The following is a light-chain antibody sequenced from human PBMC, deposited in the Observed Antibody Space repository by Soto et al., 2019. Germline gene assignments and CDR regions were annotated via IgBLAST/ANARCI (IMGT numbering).Light chain of an antibody. V-gene: IGKV1-33*01. CDR3: QQSNDLVS. CDR1: QDINNY. J-gene: IGKJ5*01. CDR2: DAS. Sequence: DIQITQSPSSLSASVGDRVTITCQASQDINNYVNWYQQKPGKAPKLLIFDASTLKTGVPSRFSGSGSGTDFSFTISSLQPEDIATYYCQQSNDLVSFGQGTRLEIK.